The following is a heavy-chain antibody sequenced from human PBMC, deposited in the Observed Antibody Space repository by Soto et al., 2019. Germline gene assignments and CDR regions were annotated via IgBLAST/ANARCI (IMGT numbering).Heavy chain of an antibody. Sequence: AASVKVSCTTSGYPFTSYGINWVRQAPGQGPEWMGWISAYDDKTSYSQKFQGRVTLTADTSTTTAYMELRGLRFDDTAVYYCARETVGATSRPPYSNWFDPWGQGTLVTVSS. J-gene: IGHJ5*02. D-gene: IGHD1-26*01. CDR1: GYPFTSYG. CDR2: ISAYDDKT. V-gene: IGHV1-18*01. CDR3: ARETVGATSRPPYSNWFDP.